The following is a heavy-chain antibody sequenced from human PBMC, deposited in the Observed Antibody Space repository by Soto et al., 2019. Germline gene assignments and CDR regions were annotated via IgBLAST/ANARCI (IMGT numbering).Heavy chain of an antibody. CDR3: ARAESRYCTNGVCYVGHFDY. J-gene: IGHJ4*02. V-gene: IGHV1-69*13. CDR1: GGTFSSYA. CDR2: IIPIFGTA. D-gene: IGHD2-8*01. Sequence: SVKVSCKASGGTFSSYAISWVRQAPGQGLEWMGGIIPIFGTANYAQKFQGRVTITADESTSTAYMELSSLRSEDTAVYYCARAESRYCTNGVCYVGHFDYWGQGTLVTVSS.